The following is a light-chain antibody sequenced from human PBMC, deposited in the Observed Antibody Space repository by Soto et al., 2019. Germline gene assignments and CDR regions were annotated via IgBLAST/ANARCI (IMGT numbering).Light chain of an antibody. CDR1: QSVSTS. V-gene: IGKV3-11*01. J-gene: IGKJ3*01. Sequence: EMVLTQSPGTLSLSPGERATLSCRASQSVSTSLAWYQQKPGQAPRLLIYDVSNRAPGIPARFSGSGSGTDFTLTISSLEPEDFAVYYCQQRTDWPPFTFGPGTKVDIK. CDR2: DVS. CDR3: QQRTDWPPFT.